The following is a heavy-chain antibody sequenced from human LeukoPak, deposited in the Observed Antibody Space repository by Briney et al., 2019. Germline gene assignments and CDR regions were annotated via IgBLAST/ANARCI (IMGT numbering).Heavy chain of an antibody. J-gene: IGHJ4*02. CDR3: ARWDSGRAGLDY. D-gene: IGHD6-19*01. V-gene: IGHV4-59*01. CDR2: IYNSEKT. CDR1: GASMSSYY. Sequence: SETLSLTCTVSGASMSSYYWSWIRQPPGKGLEWIGDIYNSEKTNHNPSLKSRVTISVDTSKNQFSLKLTSVTAADTAVYYCARWDSGRAGLDYWGQGTRVTVSS.